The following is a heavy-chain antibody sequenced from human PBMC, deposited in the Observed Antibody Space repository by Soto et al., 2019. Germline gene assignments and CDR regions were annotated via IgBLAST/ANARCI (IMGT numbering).Heavy chain of an antibody. CDR1: GGSISSGGYC. J-gene: IGHJ4*02. CDR2: IYYSGST. Sequence: PSETLSLTCTVSGGSISSGGYCWSWIRQHAGKGLEWIGYIYYSGSTYYNPSLKSRVTISVDTSKNQFSLKLSSVTAADTAVYYCARGYCSSTSCHTTFDYWGQGTLVTVSS. D-gene: IGHD2-2*01. V-gene: IGHV4-31*03. CDR3: ARGYCSSTSCHTTFDY.